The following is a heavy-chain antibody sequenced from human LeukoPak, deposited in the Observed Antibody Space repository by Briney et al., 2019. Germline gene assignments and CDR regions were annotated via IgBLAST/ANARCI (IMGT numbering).Heavy chain of an antibody. D-gene: IGHD3-16*01. CDR3: ARRPGGGDYYYYYMDV. J-gene: IGHJ6*03. Sequence: KSSQTLSLACTVSGGSISSGGYYRRWIRQHPGKGLEWIGYIYYSGSTYYNPSLKSRVTISVDTSKNQFSLKLSSVTAADTAVYYCARRPGGGDYYYYYMDVWGKGTTVTVSS. CDR2: IYYSGST. CDR1: GGSISSGGYY. V-gene: IGHV4-31*03.